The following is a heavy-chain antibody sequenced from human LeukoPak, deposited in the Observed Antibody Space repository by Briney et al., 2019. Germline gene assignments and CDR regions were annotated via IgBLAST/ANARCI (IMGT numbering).Heavy chain of an antibody. CDR2: INPSGGST. CDR3: ASLRRTTGTTEYYMDV. CDR1: GYTFTSYY. J-gene: IGHJ6*03. V-gene: IGHV1-46*01. Sequence: ASVKVSCKASGYTFTSYYMHWVRQAPGQGLEWMGIINPSGGSTSYAQKFQGRVTMTRDMSTSTVYMELSSLRSEDTAVYYCASLRRTTGTTEYYMDVWGKGTTVTVSS. D-gene: IGHD1-1*01.